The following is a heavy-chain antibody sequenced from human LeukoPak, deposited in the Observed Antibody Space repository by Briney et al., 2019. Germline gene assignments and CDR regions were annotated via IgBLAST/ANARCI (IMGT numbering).Heavy chain of an antibody. CDR1: GGSISSSSYY. CDR3: ARDAAAGNNWFDP. D-gene: IGHD6-13*01. Sequence: SETLSLTCTVSGGSISSSSYYWGWIRQPPGKGLEWIGSIYYSGSTYYNPSLKSRVTISVDTSKNQFSLKLSFVTAADTAVYYCARDAAAGNNWFDPWGQGTLVTVSS. V-gene: IGHV4-39*07. J-gene: IGHJ5*02. CDR2: IYYSGST.